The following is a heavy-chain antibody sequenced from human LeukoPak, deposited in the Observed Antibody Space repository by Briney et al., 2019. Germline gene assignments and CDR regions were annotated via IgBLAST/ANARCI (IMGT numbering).Heavy chain of an antibody. CDR2: ISSSGSTI. D-gene: IGHD3-9*01. J-gene: IGHJ4*02. V-gene: IGHV3-11*01. CDR3: ARVGGYYDILTGYYTPPDY. CDR1: GFTFSDYY. Sequence: PGGSLRLSCAASGFTFSDYYMSWIRQAPGKVLEWVSYISSSGSTIYYADSVKGRFTISRDNAKNSLYLQMNSLRAEDTAVYYCARVGGYYDILTGYYTPPDYWGQGTLVTVSS.